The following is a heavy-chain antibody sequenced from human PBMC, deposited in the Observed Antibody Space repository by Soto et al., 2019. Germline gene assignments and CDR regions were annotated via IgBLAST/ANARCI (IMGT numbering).Heavy chain of an antibody. CDR2: IYYSGST. J-gene: IGHJ4*02. V-gene: IGHV4-59*01. CDR1: GGSISSYY. CDR3: ARVSSGWYFLDY. Sequence: SQTLSLTCTVSGGSISSYYWSWIRQPPGKGLEWIGYIYYSGSTNYNPSLKSRVTISVDTSKNQFSLKLSSVTAADTAVYYCARVSSGWYFLDYWGQGTLVTVSS. D-gene: IGHD6-19*01.